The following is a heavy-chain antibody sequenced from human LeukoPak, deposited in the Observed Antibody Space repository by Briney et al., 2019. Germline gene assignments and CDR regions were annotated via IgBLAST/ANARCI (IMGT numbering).Heavy chain of an antibody. CDR3: ARGGDIVGATRSAFDI. CDR2: ISSGGST. CDR1: GFTVSSNY. V-gene: IGHV3-53*01. D-gene: IGHD1-26*01. Sequence: GGSLRLSCAASGFTVSSNYMSWVRQAPGKGLEWVSVISSGGSTYYADSVTGRFTISRDNSKNTLYPQMNSLRAEDTAVYYCARGGDIVGATRSAFDIWGQGTLVTVSS. J-gene: IGHJ3*02.